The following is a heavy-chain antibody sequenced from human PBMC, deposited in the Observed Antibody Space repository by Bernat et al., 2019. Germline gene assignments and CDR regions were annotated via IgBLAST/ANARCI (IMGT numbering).Heavy chain of an antibody. Sequence: EMQLVESGGGLVKPGGSLRLSCAASGFTFSNAWMNWVRQAPGKGLEWVGRVKIKTDCETTDFAAPVKGRFTISRDDSKNPLYLQMNSLKTEDTAVYYCTTGSVEGGWGQGTLVTVSS. D-gene: IGHD3-3*01. J-gene: IGHJ4*02. V-gene: IGHV3-15*07. CDR3: TTGSVEGG. CDR1: GFTFSNAW. CDR2: VKIKTDCETT.